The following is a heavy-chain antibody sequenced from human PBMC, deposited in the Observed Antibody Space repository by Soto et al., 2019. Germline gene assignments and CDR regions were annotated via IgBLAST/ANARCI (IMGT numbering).Heavy chain of an antibody. V-gene: IGHV3-23*01. J-gene: IGHJ5*02. D-gene: IGHD3-3*01. CDR3: ARITRS. CDR2: LTSDAKTT. Sequence: EAQLLESGGGLVRPGGSLRLSCAASGITLSDSAMTWVRQAPGKGLEWISSLTSDAKTTYYADSVKGRFTVSRDISKNTFYLQMDSLRAEDTAMYFCARITRSWGQGTLVTVSS. CDR1: GITLSDSA.